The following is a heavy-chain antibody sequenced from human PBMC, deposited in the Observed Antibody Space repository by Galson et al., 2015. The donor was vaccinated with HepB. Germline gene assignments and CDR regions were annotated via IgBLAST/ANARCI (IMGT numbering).Heavy chain of an antibody. D-gene: IGHD3-16*01. J-gene: IGHJ4*02. CDR2: IWYDGSNK. CDR1: GFTFSSYG. CDR3: ARDRRLSHFDY. Sequence: SLRLSCAVSGFTFSSYGMHWVRQAPGKGLEWVAVIWYDGSNKYYVDSVKGRFTISRDNSKDTLYLQMNSLRAEDTAVYYCARDRRLSHFDYWGQGTLVTVSS. V-gene: IGHV3-33*01.